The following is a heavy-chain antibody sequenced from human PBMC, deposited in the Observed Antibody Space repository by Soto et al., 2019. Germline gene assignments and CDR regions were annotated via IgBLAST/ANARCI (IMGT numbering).Heavy chain of an antibody. CDR1: GFTFSTYC. Sequence: QVQLVESGGGVVQPGRSLRPSCAASGFTFSTYCMHGVRQAPGKGLEWVAVIWYDGSNKYYADTVKGRFTISRDNSKNMLYLQMNSLRAEDTALYYCARTSTGGGDVDYWGQGTLVTVSS. CDR3: ARTSTGGGDVDY. CDR2: IWYDGSNK. J-gene: IGHJ4*02. V-gene: IGHV3-33*08. D-gene: IGHD3-16*01.